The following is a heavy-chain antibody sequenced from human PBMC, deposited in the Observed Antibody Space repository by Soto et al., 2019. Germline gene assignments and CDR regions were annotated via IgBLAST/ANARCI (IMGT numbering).Heavy chain of an antibody. CDR2: IYSGGST. CDR3: ARDLQSHFYGMDV. J-gene: IGHJ6*04. CDR1: GFTVSSNY. V-gene: IGHV3-53*02. Sequence: EVQLVETGGGLIQPGGSLRLSCAASGFTVSSNYMSWVRQAPGKGLEWVSVIYSGGSTYYAYSVKGRFTISRDNSKTTLYLQMNSLRAADTAVYYCARDLQSHFYGMDVGGKGTTVTVSA.